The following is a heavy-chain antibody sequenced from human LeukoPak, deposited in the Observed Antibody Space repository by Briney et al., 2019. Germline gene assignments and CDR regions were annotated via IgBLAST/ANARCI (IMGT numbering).Heavy chain of an antibody. CDR2: IYTSGSTYTSGST. J-gene: IGHJ3*02. CDR1: GGSISSYY. D-gene: IGHD3-10*01. V-gene: IGHV4-4*07. Sequence: SETLSLTCTVSGGSISSYYWSWIRQPAGKGLEWIGRIYTSGSTYTSGSTNYNPSLKSRVTMSVDTSKNQFSLKLSPVTAADTAVYYCARDRITGAFDIWGQGTVVTVSS. CDR3: ARDRITGAFDI.